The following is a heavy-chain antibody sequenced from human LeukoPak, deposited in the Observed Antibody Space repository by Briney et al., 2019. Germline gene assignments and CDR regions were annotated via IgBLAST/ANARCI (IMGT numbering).Heavy chain of an antibody. V-gene: IGHV3-7*03. Sequence: GGSLRLSCVASGFTFTDYFMSWVRQAPGKGLEWVASIKHNGGEKYYVDSVKGRFTISRDNAKNSLYLEMSSLRVEDTAVYYCARVVVFKKSFDYWGQGTLVTVSS. CDR1: GFTFTDYF. CDR3: ARVVVFKKSFDY. D-gene: IGHD3-22*01. J-gene: IGHJ4*02. CDR2: IKHNGGEK.